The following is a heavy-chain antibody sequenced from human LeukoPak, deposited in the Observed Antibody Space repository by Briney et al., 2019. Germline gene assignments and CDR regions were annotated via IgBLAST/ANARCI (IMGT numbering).Heavy chain of an antibody. CDR2: IYYSGST. J-gene: IGHJ4*02. Sequence: SETLSLTCTVSGGSISSSSYYWGWIRQPPGKGLEWIGSIYYSGSTYYNPSLKSRVTISVDTSKNQFSLKLSSVTAADTAAYYCATRSGAPYNFDYWGQGTLVTVSS. D-gene: IGHD7-27*01. V-gene: IGHV4-39*01. CDR1: GGSISSSSYY. CDR3: ATRSGAPYNFDY.